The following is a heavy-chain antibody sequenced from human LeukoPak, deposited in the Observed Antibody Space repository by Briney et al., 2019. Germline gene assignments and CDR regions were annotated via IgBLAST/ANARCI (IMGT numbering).Heavy chain of an antibody. D-gene: IGHD2-15*01. Sequence: SETLSLTCTVSGGSISSSSYYWGWIRQPPGKGLEWIGSIYYSGSTYYNPSLKSRVTISVDTSKNQFSLKLSSVTAADTAVYYCARGIVVVVAAAYYFDYWGQEPWSPSPQ. CDR1: GGSISSSSYY. V-gene: IGHV4-39*07. CDR3: ARGIVVVVAAAYYFDY. J-gene: IGHJ4*01. CDR2: IYYSGST.